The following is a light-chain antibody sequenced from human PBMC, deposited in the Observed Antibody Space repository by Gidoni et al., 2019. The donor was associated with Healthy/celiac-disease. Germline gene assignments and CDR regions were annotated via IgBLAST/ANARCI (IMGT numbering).Light chain of an antibody. V-gene: IGKV1-5*01. CDR1: QSSSSW. Sequence: DIQMTQSPSTLSASVGDRVTITCRASQSSSSWLAWYQQKPEKAPKLLRYDASSLESGVPSKFSGSGAGTEFTLTISGLQPDDFATYYCQQYNSYPSTFGPGTKVEIK. CDR3: QQYNSYPST. CDR2: DAS. J-gene: IGKJ1*01.